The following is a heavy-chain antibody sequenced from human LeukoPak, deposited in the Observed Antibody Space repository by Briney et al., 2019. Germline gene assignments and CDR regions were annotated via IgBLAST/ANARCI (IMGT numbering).Heavy chain of an antibody. J-gene: IGHJ4*02. V-gene: IGHV3-7*01. Sequence: GGSLRLSCAASGFTFSSYAMSWVRQAPGKGLEWVANIKQDGSEKYYVDSVKGRFTISRDNAKSSLYLQMNSLRAEDTAVYYCARDLYYGDYRDWGQGTLVTVSS. D-gene: IGHD4-17*01. CDR2: IKQDGSEK. CDR1: GFTFSSYA. CDR3: ARDLYYGDYRD.